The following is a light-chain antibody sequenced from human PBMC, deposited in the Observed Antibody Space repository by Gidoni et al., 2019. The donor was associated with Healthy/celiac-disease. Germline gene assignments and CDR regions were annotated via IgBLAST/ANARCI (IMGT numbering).Light chain of an antibody. Sequence: EIVLTPSPATLSLSPGERATLSCRASQSVSSYLAWYQQKPGQAPRLLIYDASNRATGIPARFSGSGSGTDFTLTISSLEPEDFAVYYCQQRSNWPPRTFGGXTKVEIK. CDR1: QSVSSY. V-gene: IGKV3-11*01. CDR2: DAS. J-gene: IGKJ4*01. CDR3: QQRSNWPPRT.